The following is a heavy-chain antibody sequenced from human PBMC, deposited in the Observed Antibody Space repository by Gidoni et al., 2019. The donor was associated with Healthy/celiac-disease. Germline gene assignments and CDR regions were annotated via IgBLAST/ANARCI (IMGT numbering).Heavy chain of an antibody. V-gene: IGHV6-1*01. CDR1: GDSLTSNIPD. Sequence: QVQLPQSGPGLVKPTPTLSLTRAISGDSLTSNIPDWHWIRQSPSRGFEWLGRTSCRSKWYNDYAVSVKSRITINPDTSKNQFSLKLNSVTPEDTAVYYCARDRVRSGFDYWGQGTLVTVSS. D-gene: IGHD3-3*01. J-gene: IGHJ4*02. CDR3: ARDRVRSGFDY. CDR2: TSCRSKWYN.